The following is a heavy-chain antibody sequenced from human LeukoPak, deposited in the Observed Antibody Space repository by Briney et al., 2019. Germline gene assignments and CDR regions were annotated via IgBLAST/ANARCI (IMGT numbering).Heavy chain of an antibody. D-gene: IGHD3-10*01. CDR2: MNPKSAHT. CDR1: GYTFTSYD. J-gene: IGHJ5*02. V-gene: IGHV1-8*02. CDR3: TRGPSYHSKWVGGMWFDP. Sequence: ASVKVSCKASGYTFTSYDINWVRQASGRGLEWMGWMNPKSAHTGLAQRFQGRVTLTRNTSISTAYMELSSLTSEDTAMYYCTRGPSYHSKWVGGMWFDPWGQGTLVSVSS.